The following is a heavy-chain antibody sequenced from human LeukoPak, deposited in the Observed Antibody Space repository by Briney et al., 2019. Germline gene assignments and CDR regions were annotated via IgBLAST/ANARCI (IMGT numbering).Heavy chain of an antibody. CDR2: IYYSGST. Sequence: SETPSLTCTVSGGSISSYYWSWVRQPPGEGLGWMGDIYYSGSTNYHTSLNSRVTISVDTSKNQFSLKLSSVTAADTAVYYCASLIAVAGQVDYWGQGTLVTVSS. D-gene: IGHD6-19*01. CDR1: GGSISSYY. CDR3: ASLIAVAGQVDY. J-gene: IGHJ4*02. V-gene: IGHV4-59*01.